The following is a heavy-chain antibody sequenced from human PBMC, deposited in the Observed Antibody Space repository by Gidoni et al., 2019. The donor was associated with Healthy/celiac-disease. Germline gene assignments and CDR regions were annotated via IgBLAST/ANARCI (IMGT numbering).Heavy chain of an antibody. CDR3: AKNRERGYFDWSPAFDI. J-gene: IGHJ3*02. CDR1: EFTFSSYA. CDR2: ISGSGGST. Sequence: EVQLLESGGGLVQPGGSLRLSCAAYEFTFSSYAISFVRQVPGKGLEGVSTISGSGGSTYYSDSVKGRFTISRDNTKNTLYLQMNSPRAEDTAVYYCAKNRERGYFDWSPAFDIWGQGTMVTVSS. V-gene: IGHV3-23*01. D-gene: IGHD3-9*01.